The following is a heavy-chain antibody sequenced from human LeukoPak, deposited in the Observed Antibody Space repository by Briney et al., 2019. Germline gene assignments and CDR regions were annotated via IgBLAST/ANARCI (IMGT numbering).Heavy chain of an antibody. V-gene: IGHV4-39*07. Sequence: MSSETLSLTCTVSGDSIRSDSYYWGWIRQPPGKGLEWIGNIYYTGSTFYSPSLKSRVTISVDRSKNQFSLKLSSVTAADTAVYYCARSEPALNWFDPWGQGTLVTVSS. CDR2: IYYTGST. J-gene: IGHJ5*02. CDR3: ARSEPALNWFDP. CDR1: GDSIRSDSYY. D-gene: IGHD1-14*01.